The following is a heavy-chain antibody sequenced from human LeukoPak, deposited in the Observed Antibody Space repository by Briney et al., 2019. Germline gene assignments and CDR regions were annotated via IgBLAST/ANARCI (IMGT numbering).Heavy chain of an antibody. V-gene: IGHV3-33*01. CDR3: ARDTSGYYDY. J-gene: IGHJ4*02. Sequence: PGGSLRLSCEASGFTFRNYGMHWVRQAPGKGLDWVGVIWFDGSNRYYADSVEGRFTISRDNSKNTLYLQVNSVRAEDTAVYYCARDTSGYYDYWGQGALVTVSS. CDR1: GFTFRNYG. CDR2: IWFDGSNR. D-gene: IGHD2-15*01.